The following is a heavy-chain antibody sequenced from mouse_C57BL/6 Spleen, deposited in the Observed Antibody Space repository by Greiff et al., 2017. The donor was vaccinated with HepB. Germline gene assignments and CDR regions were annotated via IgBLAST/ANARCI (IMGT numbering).Heavy chain of an antibody. V-gene: IGHV1-81*01. CDR1: GYTFTSYG. CDR3: AKIYYYGSSD. J-gene: IGHJ4*01. D-gene: IGHD1-1*01. Sequence: QVQLQQSGAELARPGASVKLSCKASGYTFTSYGISWVKRRTGQGLEWIGEIYPRSGNTYYNEKFKGKATLTADKSSSTAYMELRSLTSEDSAVYFCAKIYYYGSSDWGQGTSVTVSS. CDR2: IYPRSGNT.